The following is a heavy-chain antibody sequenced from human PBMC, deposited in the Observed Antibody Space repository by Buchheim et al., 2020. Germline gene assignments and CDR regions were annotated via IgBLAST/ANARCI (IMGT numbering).Heavy chain of an antibody. V-gene: IGHV5-51*01. D-gene: IGHD3-10*01. CDR3: ARGPWFGEFKPYYFDY. CDR1: GYSFSNYW. CDR2: IYPADSNT. Sequence: EVQLVQSGAEVKKPGESLRISCKASGYSFSNYWIGWVRQMSGKGLEWMGIIYPADSNTKYGPSFQGQVTMSVDKSITTASPQWSYLRASDTAIYYCARGPWFGEFKPYYFDYWGQGT. J-gene: IGHJ4*02.